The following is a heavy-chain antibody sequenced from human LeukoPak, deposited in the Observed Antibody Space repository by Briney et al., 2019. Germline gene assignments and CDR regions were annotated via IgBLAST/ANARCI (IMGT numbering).Heavy chain of an antibody. Sequence: GGFLRLSCAASGFTFSNAWMSWVRQAPGKGLEWVARIKSKSDGGTTDYAAPVKGRFTISRDDSKNTLYLQMNSLKAEDTAVYYCTTTYYDFWSGYPFTFDYWGRGTLVTVSS. CDR1: GFTFSNAW. CDR3: TTTYYDFWSGYPFTFDY. J-gene: IGHJ4*02. CDR2: IKSKSDGGTT. V-gene: IGHV3-15*01. D-gene: IGHD3-3*01.